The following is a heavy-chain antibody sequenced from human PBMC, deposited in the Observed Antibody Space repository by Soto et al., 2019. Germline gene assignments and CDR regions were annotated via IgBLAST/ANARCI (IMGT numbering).Heavy chain of an antibody. CDR2: ISAFNGDT. D-gene: IGHD2-2*01. Sequence: QVHLVQSGPEVKKPGASVKVSCKASGYTFSNYGTNWVRQAPGQGLEWMGWISAFNGDTNYLEKFQGRVIMTADTATSTAFLELTTLRSDATAVYYCAHLISNTYRAWGQGTLVTVSS. V-gene: IGHV1-18*04. CDR3: AHLISNTYRA. CDR1: GYTFSNYG. J-gene: IGHJ5*02.